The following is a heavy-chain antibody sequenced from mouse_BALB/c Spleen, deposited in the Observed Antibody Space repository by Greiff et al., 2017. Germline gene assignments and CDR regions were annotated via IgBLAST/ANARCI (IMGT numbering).Heavy chain of an antibody. CDR1: GYTFTDYN. CDR2: INPNNGGT. V-gene: IGHV1-18*01. J-gene: IGHJ1*01. CDR3: ARGYYYGSSGYFDV. Sequence: EVKLQESGPELVKPGASVMIPCKASGYTFTDYNMDWVKQSHGKSLEWIGDINPNNGGTIYNQKFKGKATLTVDKSSSTAYMELRSLTSEDTAVYYCARGYYYGSSGYFDVWGAGTTVTVSS. D-gene: IGHD1-1*01.